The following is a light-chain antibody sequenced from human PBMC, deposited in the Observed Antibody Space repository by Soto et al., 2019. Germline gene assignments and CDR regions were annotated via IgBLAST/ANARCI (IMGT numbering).Light chain of an antibody. CDR2: GAS. J-gene: IGKJ1*01. Sequence: EIVLTQSPATLSVSPGERAALSCRASQTVSSARLAWFQQKPGQAPRLLIYGASTRATGIPARFSGSGSGTEFTLTISSLQSEDFAVYYCQQYNNWPGTFGQGTKVDIK. V-gene: IGKV3-15*01. CDR3: QQYNNWPGT. CDR1: QTVSSA.